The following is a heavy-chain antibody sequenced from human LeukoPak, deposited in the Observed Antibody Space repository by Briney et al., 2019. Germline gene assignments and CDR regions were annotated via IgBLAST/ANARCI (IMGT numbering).Heavy chain of an antibody. CDR3: AKPYCSRTTCYTRDYDGMDV. J-gene: IGHJ6*02. D-gene: IGHD2-2*02. Sequence: GGSLRLSCAASGFTLSSNAMTWVRQAPGKGLEWVSAISGSGGNTYCADSVKGRFTISRDNSKNTLYLQMNSLRAEDTAVYYCAKPYCSRTTCYTRDYDGMDVWGQGTTVTVSS. CDR2: ISGSGGNT. CDR1: GFTLSSNA. V-gene: IGHV3-23*01.